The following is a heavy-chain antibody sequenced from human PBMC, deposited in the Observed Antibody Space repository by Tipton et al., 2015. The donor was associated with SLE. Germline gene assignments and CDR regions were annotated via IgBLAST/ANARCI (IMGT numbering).Heavy chain of an antibody. V-gene: IGHV3-30*02. CDR2: VRADAGTR. CDR3: AKGFDDSGFFLDS. J-gene: IGHJ4*02. CDR1: GFTFRNYA. Sequence: SLRLSCEASGFTFRNYAMHWVRQAPDKGLEWVAYVRADAGTRYYGESVKGRFTISRDNSKNTVYLQMRTLRPDDTALYYCAKGFDDSGFFLDSWGQGTLVTVSS. D-gene: IGHD3-22*01.